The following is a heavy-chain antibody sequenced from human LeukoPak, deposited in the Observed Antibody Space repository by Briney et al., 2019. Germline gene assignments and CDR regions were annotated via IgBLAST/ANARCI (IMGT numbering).Heavy chain of an antibody. CDR2: IYHSGST. CDR1: GYSISTGYY. D-gene: IGHD2-2*02. Sequence: SETLSLTCTVSGYSISTGYYGGWIRQPPGKGLEWIGSIYHSGSTYYNPSLKSRVTISVDTSKNQFSLKLSSVTAADTAVYYCARGPGVPAAIGEDYWGQGTLVTVSS. V-gene: IGHV4-38-2*02. J-gene: IGHJ4*02. CDR3: ARGPGVPAAIGEDY.